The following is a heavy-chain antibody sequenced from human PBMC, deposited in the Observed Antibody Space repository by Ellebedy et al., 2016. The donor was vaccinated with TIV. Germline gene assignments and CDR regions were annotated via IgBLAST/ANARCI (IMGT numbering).Heavy chain of an antibody. CDR1: GYTFTSYG. J-gene: IGHJ1*01. D-gene: IGHD3-22*01. CDR3: ARDAVKTDDSSGDKYFQY. V-gene: IGHV1-18*01. CDR2: ISAYNGNT. Sequence: AASVKVSCKASGYTFTSYGISWVRQAPGQGLEWMGWISAYNGNTNYAQKLQGRVTMTRDTSTSTIYMDLSSLRSEDTAIYYCARDAVKTDDSSGDKYFQYWGQGTLVTVSS.